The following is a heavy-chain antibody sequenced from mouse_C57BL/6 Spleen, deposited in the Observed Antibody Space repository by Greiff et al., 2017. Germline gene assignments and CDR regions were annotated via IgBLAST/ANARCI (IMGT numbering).Heavy chain of an antibody. CDR2: IDPETGGT. D-gene: IGHD2-3*01. Sequence: QVQLQQSGAELVRPGASVTLSCKASGYTFTDYEMHWVKQTPVHGLEWIGAIDPETGGTAYNQKFKGKAILTADKSSSTAYMELRSLTSADSAVYYCTNDGYSPWFACWGQGTLVTVSA. V-gene: IGHV1-15*01. J-gene: IGHJ3*01. CDR1: GYTFTDYE. CDR3: TNDGYSPWFAC.